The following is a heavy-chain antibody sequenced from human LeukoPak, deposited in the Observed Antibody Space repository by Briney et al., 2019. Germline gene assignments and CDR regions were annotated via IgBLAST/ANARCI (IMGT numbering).Heavy chain of an antibody. Sequence: SETLSLTCTVSGGSIISSDYHWGWVRQPPGKGLEWIGTISYSGNTNYNPSLRSRVTISVDTSNNQFSLRLGSVTAADTAVYHCARHCCSGPAKRVFDIWGQGTMVAVSS. D-gene: IGHD2-15*01. V-gene: IGHV4-39*01. CDR2: ISYSGNT. CDR3: ARHCCSGPAKRVFDI. J-gene: IGHJ3*02. CDR1: GGSIISSDYH.